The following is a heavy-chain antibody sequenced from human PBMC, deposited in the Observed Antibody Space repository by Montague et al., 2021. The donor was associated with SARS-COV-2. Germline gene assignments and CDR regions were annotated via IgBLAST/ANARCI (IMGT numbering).Heavy chain of an antibody. Sequence: SETLSLTCAVYGGSYSGYYWSWIRQAPGKRPDWIGQINQSGNTNYNPSLKSRVTISIDTSKNQFSLKLRSMTAADTAVYYCARGRVGITMILVVIGSSYSFDYWGQGSLVTVSS. V-gene: IGHV4-34*01. CDR3: ARGRVGITMILVVIGSSYSFDY. J-gene: IGHJ4*02. CDR1: GGSYSGYY. CDR2: INQSGNT. D-gene: IGHD3-22*01.